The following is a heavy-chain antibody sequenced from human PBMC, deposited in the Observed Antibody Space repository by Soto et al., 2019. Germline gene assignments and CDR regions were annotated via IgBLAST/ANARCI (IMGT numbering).Heavy chain of an antibody. CDR3: AKGLGNAKED. CDR2: LTASGLNT. CDR1: GFNFGSYG. Sequence: EVQLLESGGGLVQPGGSLRLSCSASGFNFGSYGMSWVRQAPGKGLEWVSGLTASGLNTYYTDSVKGRFTISRDNSRNTVYLQMSGLRVEDTAVFHCAKGLGNAKEDWGQGTTVTVSS. J-gene: IGHJ6*02. D-gene: IGHD2-8*01. V-gene: IGHV3-23*01.